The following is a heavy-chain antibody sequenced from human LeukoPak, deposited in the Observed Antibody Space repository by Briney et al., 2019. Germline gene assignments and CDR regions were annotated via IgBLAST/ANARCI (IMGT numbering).Heavy chain of an antibody. CDR1: GGSISSSSYY. D-gene: IGHD6-19*01. J-gene: IGHJ3*02. Sequence: SETLSLTCTVFGGSISSSSYYWGWIRQPPGKGLEWIGSIYYSGSTYYNPSLKSRVTISVDTSKNQFSLKLSSVTAADTAVYYCARDFSGWYSHALDIWGQGTMVTVSS. CDR2: IYYSGST. V-gene: IGHV4-39*07. CDR3: ARDFSGWYSHALDI.